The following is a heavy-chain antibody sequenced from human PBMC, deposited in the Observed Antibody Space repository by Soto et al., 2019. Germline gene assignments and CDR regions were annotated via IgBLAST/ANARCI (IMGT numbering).Heavy chain of an antibody. CDR2: ITAYNGNR. D-gene: IGHD2-21*01. Sequence: ASVKVSCKASGYDFTNYGLNWVRQAPGLGLEWLGWITAYNGNRNYAQKFQGRITMTTDTSTNTGYMELRSLSSDDTAVYYCARVYGTSLRWAHVDYWGQGTMVTVYS. CDR1: GYDFTNYG. V-gene: IGHV1-18*04. CDR3: ARVYGTSLRWAHVDY. J-gene: IGHJ4*01.